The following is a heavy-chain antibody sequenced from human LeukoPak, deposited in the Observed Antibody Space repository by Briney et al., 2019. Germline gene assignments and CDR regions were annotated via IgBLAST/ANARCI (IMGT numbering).Heavy chain of an antibody. CDR3: ARGSFLYSSSPDH. Sequence: SETLSLTCAVYGGSFSGYYWSWIRQPPGKGLEWIGEINHSGSTNYNPSLKSRVTISLDPSKSTFSLKLNSVTVADTAVYYCARGSFLYSSSPDHWGQGTLVTVSS. J-gene: IGHJ4*02. D-gene: IGHD6-13*01. V-gene: IGHV4-34*01. CDR2: INHSGST. CDR1: GGSFSGYY.